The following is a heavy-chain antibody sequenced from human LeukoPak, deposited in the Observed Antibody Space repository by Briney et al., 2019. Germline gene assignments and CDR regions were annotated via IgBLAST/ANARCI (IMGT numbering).Heavy chain of an antibody. V-gene: IGHV5-51*01. CDR1: GYSFTSYW. CDR2: IYPGDSDT. J-gene: IGHJ4*02. Sequence: GGSLRLSCKGSGYSFTSYWIGWVRQMPGKGLEWMGIIYPGDSDTRYSPSFQGQVTISADKSISTAYLQWSSLKASDTAMYYCARQGPTYYYDSSGYYNRSTDYWGQGTLVTVSS. CDR3: ARQGPTYYYDSSGYYNRSTDY. D-gene: IGHD3-22*01.